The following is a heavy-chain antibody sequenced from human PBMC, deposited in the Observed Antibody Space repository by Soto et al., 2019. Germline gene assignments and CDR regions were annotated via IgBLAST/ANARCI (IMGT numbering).Heavy chain of an antibody. CDR1: GFTFSSYS. CDR2: ISSSSSTI. CDR3: ARDRITMVRGYMDV. V-gene: IGHV3-48*01. J-gene: IGHJ6*03. Sequence: PGGSLRLSCAASGFTFSSYSMNWVRQAPGKGLEWVSYISSSSSTIYYADSVKGRFTISRDNAKNSLYLQMNSLRAEDTAVYYCARDRITMVRGYMDVWGKGTTVTVSS. D-gene: IGHD3-10*01.